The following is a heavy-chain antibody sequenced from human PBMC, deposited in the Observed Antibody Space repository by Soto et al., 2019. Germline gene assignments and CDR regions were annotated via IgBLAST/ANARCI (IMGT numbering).Heavy chain of an antibody. CDR2: ISYDGSNK. V-gene: IGHV3-30-3*01. CDR1: GFTFSSYA. CDR3: ARDGLDIVVVPAALHPYYYYGMDV. J-gene: IGHJ6*02. D-gene: IGHD2-2*03. Sequence: PGGSLRLSCAASGFTFSSYAMHWVRQAPGKGLEWVAVISYDGSNKYYADSVKGRFTISRDNSKNTLYLQMNSLRAEDTAVYYCARDGLDIVVVPAALHPYYYYGMDVWGQGTTVTVSS.